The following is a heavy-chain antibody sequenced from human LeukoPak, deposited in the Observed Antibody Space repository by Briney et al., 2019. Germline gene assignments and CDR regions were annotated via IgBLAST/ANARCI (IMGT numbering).Heavy chain of an antibody. V-gene: IGHV4-4*07. D-gene: IGHD5-18*01. CDR3: AREGMAVVVTANDAFDI. J-gene: IGHJ3*02. CDR2: IYTSGST. Sequence: SETLSLTCTVSGGSISSYYWSWIRQPAGKGLEWIGRIYTSGSTNYNPSLKSRVTMSVDTSKNQFSLELSSVTAADTAVYYCAREGMAVVVTANDAFDIWGQGTMVTVSS. CDR1: GGSISSYY.